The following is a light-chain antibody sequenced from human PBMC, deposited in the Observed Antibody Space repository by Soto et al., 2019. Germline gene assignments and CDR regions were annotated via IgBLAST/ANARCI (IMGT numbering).Light chain of an antibody. V-gene: IGLV1-40*01. Sequence: QLVLTQPPSVSGAPGQRVTISCTGSSSNIGAGYDVHWYQQLPGTAPKLLIYVNSNRPSGVPDRFSGSKSGTSASLAITGLQAEDEADYYCQSYDSSLTGSVFGGGTKLTVL. CDR1: SSNIGAGYD. CDR3: QSYDSSLTGSV. J-gene: IGLJ2*01. CDR2: VNS.